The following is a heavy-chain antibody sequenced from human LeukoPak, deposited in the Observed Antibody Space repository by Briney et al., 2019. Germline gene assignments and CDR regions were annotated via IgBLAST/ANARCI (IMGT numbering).Heavy chain of an antibody. D-gene: IGHD1-26*01. V-gene: IGHV3-74*01. CDR3: TRPSGVGATAGAFDI. J-gene: IGHJ3*02. CDR2: INTDGSST. Sequence: PGGSLRLSCAASGFTFSSYWTHWVRQAPGKGLVWVSRINTDGSSTSYADSVKGRFTISRDNAKNTLYLQMNSPRVEDTAVYYCTRPSGVGATAGAFDIWGQGTMVTVSS. CDR1: GFTFSSYW.